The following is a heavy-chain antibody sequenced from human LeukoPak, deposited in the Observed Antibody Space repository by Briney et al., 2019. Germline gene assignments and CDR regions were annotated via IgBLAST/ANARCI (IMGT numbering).Heavy chain of an antibody. CDR3: ARDLGDTYGSVGDFDY. J-gene: IGHJ4*02. CDR1: GFTFSDYY. Sequence: GGSLRLSCAASGFTFSDYYMSWIRQAPGKGLEWVSYIRSSGSTIYYADSVKGRFTISRDNAKNSLYLQLNSLRAEDTAVYYCARDLGDTYGSVGDFDYWGQGTLVTVSS. CDR2: IRSSGSTI. V-gene: IGHV3-11*01. D-gene: IGHD3-10*01.